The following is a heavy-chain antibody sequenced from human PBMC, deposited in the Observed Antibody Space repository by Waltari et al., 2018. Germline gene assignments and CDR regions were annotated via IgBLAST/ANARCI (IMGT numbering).Heavy chain of an antibody. CDR3: AKDMSSTVTHTTFDY. J-gene: IGHJ4*02. CDR2: ISWDGGST. Sequence: EVQLVESGGVVVQPGGSLRLSCAASGFTFDDYTMQWVRQARGKGLEWVSLISWDGGSTYSADSVKGRITISRDNSKNSLYLQMNSLRTEDTALDYCAKDMSSTVTHTTFDYWGQGTLVTVSS. D-gene: IGHD4-17*01. V-gene: IGHV3-43*01. CDR1: GFTFDDYT.